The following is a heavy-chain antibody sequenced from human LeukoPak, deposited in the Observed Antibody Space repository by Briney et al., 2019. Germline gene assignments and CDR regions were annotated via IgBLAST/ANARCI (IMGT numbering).Heavy chain of an antibody. CDR3: VSGGGVRGQPFDY. CDR1: GFTFSSYN. J-gene: IGHJ4*02. Sequence: PGGSLRLSCAASGFTFSSYNMNWVRQAPGKGLEWVASISSSSNYIYYVDSVKGRFTISRDNAKNSLYLQMNSLRAEDTAVYYCVSGGGVRGQPFDYWGQGTLVTVSS. CDR2: ISSSSNYI. D-gene: IGHD3-10*01. V-gene: IGHV3-21*01.